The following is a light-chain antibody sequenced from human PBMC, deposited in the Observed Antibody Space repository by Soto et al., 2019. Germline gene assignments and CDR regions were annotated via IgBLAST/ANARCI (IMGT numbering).Light chain of an antibody. V-gene: IGKV3-20*01. Sequence: EIVLTQSPGTLYLSQGEGATLSCRASQSVSNNYLAWYQHKPGQAPRLLIFDASQRATGIPDRFSGSGSGTDFTLTISRLEPEDFAVYYCQQYGSSPTFGQGTKVDIK. CDR1: QSVSNNY. J-gene: IGKJ1*01. CDR2: DAS. CDR3: QQYGSSPT.